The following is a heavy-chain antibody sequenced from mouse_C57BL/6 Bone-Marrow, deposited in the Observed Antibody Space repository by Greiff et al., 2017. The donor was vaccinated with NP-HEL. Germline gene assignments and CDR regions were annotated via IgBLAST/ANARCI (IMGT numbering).Heavy chain of an antibody. CDR1: GYSITSGYY. CDR2: ISYDGSN. D-gene: IGHD3-2*02. V-gene: IGHV3-6*01. Sequence: EVQLQESGPGLVKPSQSLSLTCSVTGYSITSGYYWNWIRQFPGNKLEWMGYISYDGSNNYNPSLKNRISITRDTSKNQFFLKLNSVTTEDTATYYCATAQGRDYFDYWGQGTTLTVSS. CDR3: ATAQGRDYFDY. J-gene: IGHJ2*01.